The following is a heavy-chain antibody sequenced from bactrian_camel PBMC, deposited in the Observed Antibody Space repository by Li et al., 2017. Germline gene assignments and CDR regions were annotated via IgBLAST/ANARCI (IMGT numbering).Heavy chain of an antibody. D-gene: IGHD3*01. Sequence: QVQLVESGGGSVQAGGSLRLSCAVSGYAYGRNCTGWFRQAPGKERERVAGFSPNAVTDYADSVKGRFTISKDNAKDTLYLQMNSLEPDDTAIYYCTPVLILSDGYCYKADNYWGQGTQVTVS. CDR1: GYAYGRNC. CDR2: FSPNAVT. V-gene: IGHV3S55*01. CDR3: TPVLILSDGYCYKADNY. J-gene: IGHJ4*01.